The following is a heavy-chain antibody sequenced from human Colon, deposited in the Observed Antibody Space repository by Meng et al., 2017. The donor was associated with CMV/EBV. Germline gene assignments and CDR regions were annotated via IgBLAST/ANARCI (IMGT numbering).Heavy chain of an antibody. Sequence: CAASGFSFSKHAMHWVRQVPGKGLEWVAAISFDGNNKFYGDSVKGRITISRDNSNNTLYLQMDSLRPEDTAIYYCARGGTAWSYFDYWGQGSLVTVSS. CDR3: ARGGTAWSYFDY. J-gene: IGHJ4*02. CDR2: ISFDGNNK. CDR1: GFSFSKHA. V-gene: IGHV3-30*04. D-gene: IGHD1-7*01.